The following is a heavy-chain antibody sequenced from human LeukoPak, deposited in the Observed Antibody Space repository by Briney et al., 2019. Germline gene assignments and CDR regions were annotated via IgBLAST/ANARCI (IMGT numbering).Heavy chain of an antibody. CDR2: INPSGGST. Sequence: ASVNVSCKASGYTFTSYYMHWVRQAPGQGLEWMGIINPSGGSTSYAQKFQGRVTMTRDTSTSTVYMELSSLRSEDTAVYYCARSSSGSYYPPHAFDIWGQGTMVTVSS. CDR1: GYTFTSYY. D-gene: IGHD3-10*01. V-gene: IGHV1-46*01. CDR3: ARSSSGSYYPPHAFDI. J-gene: IGHJ3*02.